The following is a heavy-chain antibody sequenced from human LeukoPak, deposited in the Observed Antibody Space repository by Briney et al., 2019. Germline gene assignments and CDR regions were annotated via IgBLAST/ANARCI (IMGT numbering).Heavy chain of an antibody. V-gene: IGHV1-46*01. CDR2: INPSGGST. Sequence: ASVKVSCKASGYTFTGYYMHWVRQAPGQGLEWMGIINPSGGSTSYAQKFQGRATMTRDTSTSTVYMELSSLRSEDTAVYYCARDTTIFGVVYYGMDVWGQGTTVTVSS. J-gene: IGHJ6*02. D-gene: IGHD3-3*01. CDR3: ARDTTIFGVVYYGMDV. CDR1: GYTFTGYY.